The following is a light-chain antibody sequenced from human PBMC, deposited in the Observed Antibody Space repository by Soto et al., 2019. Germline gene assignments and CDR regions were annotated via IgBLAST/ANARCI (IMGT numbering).Light chain of an antibody. CDR1: QSISNW. J-gene: IGKJ2*01. CDR2: KAS. Sequence: DIQMTQSPSTLSASVGDSVTITCRASQSISNWLAWYQQKPGKAPKLLLYKASTLQSGVPSRFSGSRSGTEFTLTISSLQPDDFATYYCQQYNNYPYTFGQGTKLEIK. CDR3: QQYNNYPYT. V-gene: IGKV1-5*03.